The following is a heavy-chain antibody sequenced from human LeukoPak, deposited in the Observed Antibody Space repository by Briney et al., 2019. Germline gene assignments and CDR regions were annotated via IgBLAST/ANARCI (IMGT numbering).Heavy chain of an antibody. CDR1: GGSISSYY. Sequence: SETLSLTCTVSGGSISSYYWSWIRQPAGKGLEWIGRIYTSGSTNYNPSLKSRVTMSVDTSKNQFSLKLSSVTAADTAVYYCARDATYYYDSSGYFRFDYWGQGTLVTVSS. CDR2: IYTSGST. J-gene: IGHJ4*02. D-gene: IGHD3-22*01. CDR3: ARDATYYYDSSGYFRFDY. V-gene: IGHV4-4*07.